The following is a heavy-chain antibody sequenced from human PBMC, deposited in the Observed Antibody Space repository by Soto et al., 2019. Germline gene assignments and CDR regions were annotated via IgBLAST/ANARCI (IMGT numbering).Heavy chain of an antibody. V-gene: IGHV4-31*03. J-gene: IGHJ4*02. Sequence: SETLSLTCTVSGGSISSGGYYWSWIRQHPGKGLEWIGYIYYSGSTYYNPSLKSRVTISVDTSKNQFSLKLSSVTAADTAVYYCARRVSHDFFDYWGQGTLVTVSS. D-gene: IGHD3-3*01. CDR3: ARRVSHDFFDY. CDR1: GGSISSGGYY. CDR2: IYYSGST.